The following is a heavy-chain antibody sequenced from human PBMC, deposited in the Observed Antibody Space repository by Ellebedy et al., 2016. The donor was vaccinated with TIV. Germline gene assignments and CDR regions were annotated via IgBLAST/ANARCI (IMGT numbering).Heavy chain of an antibody. D-gene: IGHD3-9*01. CDR3: ARILTAYYNQYYDGMGV. V-gene: IGHV4-4*02. J-gene: IGHJ6*02. CDR1: GDSISSNNW. CDR2: LFHTGRT. Sequence: SETLSLXXAVSGDSISSNNWWSWVRQPPGNGLEWIGDLFHTGRTNYNPSLKSRVTISVEKSKNQFSLVLRSVTAADTAIYYCARILTAYYNQYYDGMGVWGQGTTVTVSS.